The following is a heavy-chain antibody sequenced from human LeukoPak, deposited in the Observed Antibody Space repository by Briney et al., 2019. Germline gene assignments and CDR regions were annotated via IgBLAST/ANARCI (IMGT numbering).Heavy chain of an antibody. V-gene: IGHV5-51*01. CDR3: ARYVEYSSGWAYYYGMDV. CDR2: IYPGDSDT. Sequence: GESLKISCKGSGYSFTSYWIGWVRQMPGKGLEWMGIIYPGDSDTRYSPSFQGQVTISADKSISTAYLQWSSLKASDTAMYYCARYVEYSSGWAYYYGMDVWGQGTTVTVSS. CDR1: GYSFTSYW. J-gene: IGHJ6*02. D-gene: IGHD6-19*01.